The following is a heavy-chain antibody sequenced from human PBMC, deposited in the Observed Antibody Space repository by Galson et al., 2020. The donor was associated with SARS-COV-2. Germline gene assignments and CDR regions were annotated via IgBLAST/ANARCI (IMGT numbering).Heavy chain of an antibody. V-gene: IGHV3-21*01. D-gene: IGHD2-8*01. CDR2: ISASTAYK. J-gene: IGHJ6*02. CDR1: GFTFTNNA. Sequence: GGSLRLSCAASGFTFTNNAMSWVRKAPGTGPERVSVISASTAYKNYADSVKGRFTIFRDNAKRALFLQMNSLRAEDTALYFCARDKPGPKGVCRFYGLDVWGHGTTVSVSS. CDR3: ARDKPGPKGVCRFYGLDV.